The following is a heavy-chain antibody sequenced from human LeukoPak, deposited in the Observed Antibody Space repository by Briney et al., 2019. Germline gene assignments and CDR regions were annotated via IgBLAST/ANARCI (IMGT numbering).Heavy chain of an antibody. CDR2: ISAYNGNT. Sequence: ASVKVSCKASGYTFTSYGISWVRQAPGQGLEWMGWISAYNGNTNYAQKLQGRVTMTTDTSTSTAYMELRSLRSDDTAVYYCAREGLRCSSTSCLNLGPIDYWGQGTLVTVSS. CDR3: AREGLRCSSTSCLNLGPIDY. D-gene: IGHD2-2*01. CDR1: GYTFTSYG. J-gene: IGHJ4*02. V-gene: IGHV1-18*01.